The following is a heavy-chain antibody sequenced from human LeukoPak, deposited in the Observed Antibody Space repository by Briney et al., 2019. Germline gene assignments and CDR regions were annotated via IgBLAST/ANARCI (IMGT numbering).Heavy chain of an antibody. CDR3: TREMSGGMSPDAFDI. CDR1: GGSFSGYY. Sequence: SETLSLTCAVYGGSFSGYYWSWIRQPPGKGLEWIGEINHSGSTNYNPSLKSRVTMSVDTSKNQFSLKLSSVTAADTAVYYCTREMSGGMSPDAFDIWGQGTMVTVSS. CDR2: INHSGST. D-gene: IGHD2-15*01. V-gene: IGHV4-34*03. J-gene: IGHJ3*02.